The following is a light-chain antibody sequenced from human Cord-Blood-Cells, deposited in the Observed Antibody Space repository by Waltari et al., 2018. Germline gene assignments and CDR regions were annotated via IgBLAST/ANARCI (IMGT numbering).Light chain of an antibody. J-gene: IGLJ3*02. CDR1: SGHSSYA. V-gene: IGLV4-69*01. CDR2: LNSDGSH. CDR3: KTWGTGIHWV. Sequence: QLVLTQSPSASASLGASVKLTCTLSSGHSSYAIAWHQQQPEKGPRYLMKLNSDGSHSKGDGIPDRFSGSSSGAERYLTISGLQSEDEADYYCKTWGTGIHWVFGGGTKLTVL.